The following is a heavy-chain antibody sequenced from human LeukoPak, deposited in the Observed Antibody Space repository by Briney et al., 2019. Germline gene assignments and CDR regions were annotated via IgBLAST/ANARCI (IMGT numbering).Heavy chain of an antibody. CDR3: ARGGRQRLVRYYYYYYMDV. Sequence: SETLSLTCTVSGYSISSGYYWGWIRQPPGKGLEWIGSIYHSGSTYYNPSLKSRVTISVDTSKNQFSLKLSSVTAADTAVYYCARGGRQRLVRYYYYYYMDVWGKGTTVTVSS. CDR1: GYSISSGYY. V-gene: IGHV4-38-2*02. D-gene: IGHD6-13*01. CDR2: IYHSGST. J-gene: IGHJ6*03.